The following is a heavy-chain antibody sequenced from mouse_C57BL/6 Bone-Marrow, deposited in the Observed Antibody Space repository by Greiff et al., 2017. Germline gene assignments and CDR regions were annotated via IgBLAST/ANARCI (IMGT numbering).Heavy chain of an antibody. CDR2: IHPNSGST. J-gene: IGHJ4*01. CDR3: ARWYNSLRDY. D-gene: IGHD1-3*01. V-gene: IGHV1-64*01. Sequence: HVHVKQSGAELVKPGASVKLSCKASGYTFTSYWMHWVKQRPGQGLEWIGMIHPNSGSTNYNEKFKSKATLTVDKSSSTAYMQLSSLTSGDSAVXYCARWYNSLRDYWGQGTSVTVSS. CDR1: GYTFTSYW.